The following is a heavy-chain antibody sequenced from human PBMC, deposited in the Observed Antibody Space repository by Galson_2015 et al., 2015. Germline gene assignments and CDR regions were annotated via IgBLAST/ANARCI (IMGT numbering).Heavy chain of an antibody. J-gene: IGHJ3*02. D-gene: IGHD4-11*01. CDR3: AKDRYSNYDAFDI. Sequence: SLRLSCAASGFTFSRYAMNWVRQAPGKGLEWVSTISRSADHTYYADSAKGRFTISRDNPKNTLYLQMNTLRAEDTAVYYCAKDRYSNYDAFDIWGQGTMVTVSS. CDR2: ISRSADHT. CDR1: GFTFSRYA. V-gene: IGHV3-23*01.